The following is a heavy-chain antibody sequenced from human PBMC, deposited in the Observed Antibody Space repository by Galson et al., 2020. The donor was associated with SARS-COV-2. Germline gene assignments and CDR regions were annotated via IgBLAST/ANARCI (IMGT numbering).Heavy chain of an antibody. J-gene: IGHJ3*02. CDR1: GFTIDDYT. CDR3: SARYYYETSAHFYLGAFEI. CDR2: ISWDGERT. D-gene: IGHD3-22*01. Sequence: GGSLRLSCAASGFTIDDYTMHWVRQAPGKGLEWVALISWDGERTFYADSVEGRFTISRDNSKNSLDLQMSSLRTEDTALYYCSARYYYETSAHFYLGAFEIWGEGTKVSV. V-gene: IGHV3-43*01.